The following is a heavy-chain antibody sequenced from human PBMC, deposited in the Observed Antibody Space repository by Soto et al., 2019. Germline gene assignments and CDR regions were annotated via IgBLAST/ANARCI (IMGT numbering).Heavy chain of an antibody. D-gene: IGHD3-16*01. V-gene: IGHV3-72*01. CDR1: GFTFSDHY. J-gene: IGHJ4*02. CDR2: TRNKANGYST. Sequence: EVQLVESGGGLVQPGGSLRLSCAVSGFTFSDHYMDWIRQIPGSGLEWIVRTRNKANGYSTEYAASVRGRFTVSRDDSRSSLNLQMDSLRVEDTAVYYFVRATPYVGFDSWGQGALVTVSS. CDR3: VRATPYVGFDS.